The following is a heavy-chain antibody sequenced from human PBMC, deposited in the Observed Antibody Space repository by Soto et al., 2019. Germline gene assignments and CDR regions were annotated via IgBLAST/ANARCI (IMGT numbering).Heavy chain of an antibody. Sequence: SVKVSCKASGYTFTSSEINWVRQATGQGLEWMGWMNPNSGNKGYAQKFQGRVTMTRNTSISTAYMELSSLRSEDTAVYYCARRYQAFGKYYFDYWGQGTLVTVSS. J-gene: IGHJ4*02. CDR1: GYTFTSSE. CDR2: MNPNSGNK. D-gene: IGHD3-10*01. CDR3: ARRYQAFGKYYFDY. V-gene: IGHV1-8*01.